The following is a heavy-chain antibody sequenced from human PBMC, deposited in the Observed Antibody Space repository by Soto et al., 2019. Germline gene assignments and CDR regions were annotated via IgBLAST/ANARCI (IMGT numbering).Heavy chain of an antibody. J-gene: IGHJ4*02. Sequence: QVQLVQSGAEVKKPGSSVKVSCKASGGIFSTYAISWLRQAPGQGLEWMGGIIPIFGTPNYAQRFQGRVTLTADESTSTAYMELSRLRSEDTAVYYCARDRYDYGSGNYYNRLDFWGQGTLVTVSS. V-gene: IGHV1-69*01. CDR1: GGIFSTYA. D-gene: IGHD3-10*01. CDR3: ARDRYDYGSGNYYNRLDF. CDR2: IIPIFGTP.